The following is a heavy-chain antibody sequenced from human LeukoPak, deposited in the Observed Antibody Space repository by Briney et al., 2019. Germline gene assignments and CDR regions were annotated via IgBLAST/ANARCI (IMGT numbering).Heavy chain of an antibody. V-gene: IGHV4-39*01. CDR3: ARFVWRGGRGYYYYGMDV. Sequence: PSEPLSLTCTVSSGSIRSSSYYWRSIRQPPGKGREWIGSIYYSGSTYNNPSLKSGVTISVDTSKKQFSLKLTAVTAVDTAVYYCARFVWRGGRGYYYYGMDVWGQGTTVTVSS. CDR2: IYYSGST. CDR1: SGSIRSSSYY. D-gene: IGHD5-12*01. J-gene: IGHJ6*02.